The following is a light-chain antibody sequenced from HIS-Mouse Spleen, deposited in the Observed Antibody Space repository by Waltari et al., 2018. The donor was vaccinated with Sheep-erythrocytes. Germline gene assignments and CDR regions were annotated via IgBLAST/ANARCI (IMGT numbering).Light chain of an antibody. Sequence: QSALTQPRSVSGSPGPSVTISCTGPSSDVGGYXYVSWYQPPPGKAPKLMIYDVSKRPSGVPDRFSGSKSGNTASLTISGLQAEDEADYYCCSYAGSYNHVFATGTKVTVL. J-gene: IGLJ1*01. V-gene: IGLV2-11*01. CDR1: SSDVGGYXY. CDR2: DVS. CDR3: CSYAGSYNHV.